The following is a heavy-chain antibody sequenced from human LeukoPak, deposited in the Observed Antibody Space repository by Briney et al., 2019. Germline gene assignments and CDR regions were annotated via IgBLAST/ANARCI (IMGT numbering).Heavy chain of an antibody. CDR1: GFTFSSYG. Sequence: GGSLRLSCAASGFTFSSYGMHWVRQAPGKGLEGVAFIRYDGSNKYYADSVKGRFTISRDNSKNTLYLQMNSLRAEDTAVYYCAKDGPSGIVVVRGYYYYMDVWGKGTTVTVSS. V-gene: IGHV3-30*02. CDR2: IRYDGSNK. CDR3: AKDGPSGIVVVRGYYYYMDV. J-gene: IGHJ6*03. D-gene: IGHD2-2*01.